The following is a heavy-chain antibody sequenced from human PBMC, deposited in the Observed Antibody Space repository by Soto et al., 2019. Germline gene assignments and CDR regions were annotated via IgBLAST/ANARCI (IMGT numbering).Heavy chain of an antibody. CDR2: ISSSSSYI. D-gene: IGHD3-10*01. V-gene: IGHV3-21*01. CDR1: GFTFSSYS. Sequence: GGSLRLSCAASGFTFSSYSMNWVRQAPGKGLEWVSSISSSSSYIYYADSVKGRFTISRDNAKNSLYLQMNSLRAEDTAVYYCARDGLWFGELYYYYYYGMDVWGQGTTVTVSS. J-gene: IGHJ6*02. CDR3: ARDGLWFGELYYYYYYGMDV.